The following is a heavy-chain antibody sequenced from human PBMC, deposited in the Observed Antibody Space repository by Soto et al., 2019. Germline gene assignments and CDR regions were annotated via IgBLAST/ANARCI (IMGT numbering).Heavy chain of an antibody. CDR3: ARDRDAYCSKGICSGPYFDY. V-gene: IGHV3-48*02. D-gene: IGHD2-8*01. Sequence: EVQLVESGGGLVQPGGSLRLSCAASGFTFSTYSINWVRQAPGKGLEWISDISDNSSVIYYADAEKGRLTISRDNAKYSLYLQMNSLRDEYTAVYYCARDRDAYCSKGICSGPYFDYWGQGTLVTVSS. J-gene: IGHJ4*02. CDR2: ISDNSSVI. CDR1: GFTFSTYS.